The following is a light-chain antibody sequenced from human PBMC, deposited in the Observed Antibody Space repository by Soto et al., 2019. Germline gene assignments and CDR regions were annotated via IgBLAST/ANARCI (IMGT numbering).Light chain of an antibody. CDR2: NHS. J-gene: IGLJ2*01. Sequence: QSVLTQPPSVSGAPGQRVTISCTGSSSNIGAAYYVHWYQQFPGRAPKLLIYNHSDRPSGVPDRFSGSTSGTSASLAIAGLQPEDEGHYYCQSYDSSLRGFVVFGGGTKVTVL. CDR3: QSYDSSLRGFVV. V-gene: IGLV1-40*01. CDR1: SSNIGAAYY.